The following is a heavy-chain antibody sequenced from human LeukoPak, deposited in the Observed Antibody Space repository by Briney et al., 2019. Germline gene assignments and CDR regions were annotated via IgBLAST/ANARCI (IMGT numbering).Heavy chain of an antibody. CDR1: GGSISSYY. V-gene: IGHV4-59*01. CDR2: VYYSGIS. D-gene: IGHD2-2*01. J-gene: IGHJ5*02. Sequence: WETLSLTCTVSGGSISSYYWSWIRQPPGKGLEWIGYVYYSGISNYNPSLKSRVTISVDTSKNQFSLKLNSVTAADTAVYYCARDLGFCSSTSCYPWFDPWGQGTLVIVSS. CDR3: ARDLGFCSSTSCYPWFDP.